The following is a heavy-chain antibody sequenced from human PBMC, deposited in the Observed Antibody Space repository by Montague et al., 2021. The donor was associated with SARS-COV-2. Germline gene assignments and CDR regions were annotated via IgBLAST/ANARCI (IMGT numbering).Heavy chain of an antibody. CDR2: IYTSGXT. D-gene: IGHD3-9*01. CDR3: AREWVYYDILTGYRNWFDP. J-gene: IGHJ5*02. CDR1: GGSISSGSYY. V-gene: IGHV4-61*02. Sequence: TLSLTCTVSGGSISSGSYYWSWIRQPGGQGLEWVGRIYTSGXTXYXXXXKXRVTISVDTSKNQFSLKLSSVTAADTAVYYCAREWVYYDILTGYRNWFDPWGQGALVTVSS.